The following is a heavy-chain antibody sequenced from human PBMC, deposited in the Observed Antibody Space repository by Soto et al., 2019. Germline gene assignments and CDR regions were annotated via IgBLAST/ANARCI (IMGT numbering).Heavy chain of an antibody. J-gene: IGHJ6*02. Sequence: ASVKVSCKTSGYTFTNYGISWVRQAPGQGLEWMGWITTDKGKTTYAQKFQGRVTMTTDTSTSTAYMDLGSLTSGDTAVYYCAMVDNYVTPTPQDVWGQGTTVTVSS. V-gene: IGHV1-18*01. CDR1: GYTFTNYG. CDR2: ITTDKGKT. D-gene: IGHD3-16*01. CDR3: AMVDNYVTPTPQDV.